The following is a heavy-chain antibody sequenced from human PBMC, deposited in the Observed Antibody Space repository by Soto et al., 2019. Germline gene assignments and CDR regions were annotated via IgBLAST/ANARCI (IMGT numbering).Heavy chain of an antibody. V-gene: IGHV3-48*02. D-gene: IGHD6-6*01. CDR3: ARGGSSSDNGMDV. Sequence: EVQLVESGGGLVQPGGSLRLSCAASGFTFSTYSMNWVRQAPGKGLEWVSYISSRSYTIYYVDSVKGRFTISRDNAKHSPYLQMNSRRDEDTAVYYCARGGSSSDNGMDVWGQGTTVTV. CDR1: GFTFSTYS. J-gene: IGHJ6*02. CDR2: ISSRSYTI.